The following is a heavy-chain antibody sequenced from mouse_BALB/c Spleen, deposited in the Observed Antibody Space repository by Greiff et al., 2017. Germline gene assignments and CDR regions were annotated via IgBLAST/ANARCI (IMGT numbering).Heavy chain of an antibody. CDR3: ARHGSRSYFDY. J-gene: IGHJ2*01. Sequence: EVKLVESGGGLVKPGGSLKLSCAASGFAFSSYDMSWVRQTPEKRLEWVAYISSGGGSTYYPDTVKGRFTISRDNAKNTLYLQMSSLKSEDTAMYYCARHGSRSYFDYWGQGTTLTVSS. CDR2: ISSGGGST. D-gene: IGHD1-1*01. V-gene: IGHV5-12-1*01. CDR1: GFAFSSYD.